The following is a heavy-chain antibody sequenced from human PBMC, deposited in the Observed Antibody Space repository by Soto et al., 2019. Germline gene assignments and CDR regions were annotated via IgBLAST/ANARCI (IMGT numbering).Heavy chain of an antibody. CDR1: GLTFSRYA. V-gene: IGHV3-23*01. CDR2: ISSSGGSK. CDR3: GQGAPRTPTGQFDP. D-gene: IGHD1-1*01. Sequence: PGESLRISCVASGLTFSRYAMTWVRQAPGKGLEWVSAISSSGGSKYYADSVKGRFTISRDNSKETLYLQMNSMSVDDKAVYYCGQGAPRTPTGQFDPWGQGTLVTVSS. J-gene: IGHJ5*02.